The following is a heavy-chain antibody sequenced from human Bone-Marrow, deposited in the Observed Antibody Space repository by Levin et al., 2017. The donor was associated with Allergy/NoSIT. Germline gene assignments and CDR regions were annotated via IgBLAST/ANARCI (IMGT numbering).Heavy chain of an antibody. CDR2: MFPSGTT. CDR3: ARGQVVIATGAMDV. Sequence: PSQTLSLTCTVSGDSISNSYWSWIRPPAGKGLEWVGRMFPSGTTNYNPSLKSRLTMSVDTSKNQFFLRLTSVTAADTAVYYCARGQVVIATGAMDVWGQGTAVTVSS. J-gene: IGHJ6*02. V-gene: IGHV4-4*07. CDR1: GDSISNSY. D-gene: IGHD2-21*01.